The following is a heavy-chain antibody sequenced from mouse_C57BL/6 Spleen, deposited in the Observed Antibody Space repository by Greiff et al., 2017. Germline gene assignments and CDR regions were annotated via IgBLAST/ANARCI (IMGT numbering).Heavy chain of an antibody. J-gene: IGHJ4*01. D-gene: IGHD2-3*01. V-gene: IGHV1-64*01. CDR3: AKDGYPYYAMDY. CDR2: IHPNSGST. CDR1: GYTFTSYW. Sequence: QVQLKQPGAELVKPGASVKLSCKASGYTFTSYWMHWVKQRPGQGLEWIGMIHPNSGSTNYNEKFKSKATLTVDKSSSTAYMQLSSLTSEDSAVYYCAKDGYPYYAMDYWGQGTSVTVSS.